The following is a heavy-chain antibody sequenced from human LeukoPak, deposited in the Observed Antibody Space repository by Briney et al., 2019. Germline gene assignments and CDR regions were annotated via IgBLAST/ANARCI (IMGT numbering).Heavy chain of an antibody. Sequence: SVKVSCKASGYTFTSYGISWVRQAPGQGLEWMGGIIPIFGTANYAQKFQGRVTITTDESTSTAYMELSSLRSEDTAVYYCAREDHLMLAFDYWGQGTLVTVSS. D-gene: IGHD1-14*01. CDR2: IIPIFGTA. J-gene: IGHJ4*02. CDR3: AREDHLMLAFDY. V-gene: IGHV1-69*05. CDR1: GYTFTSYG.